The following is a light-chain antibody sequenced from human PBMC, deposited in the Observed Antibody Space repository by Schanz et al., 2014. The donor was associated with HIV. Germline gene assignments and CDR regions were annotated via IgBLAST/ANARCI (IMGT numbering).Light chain of an antibody. V-gene: IGLV1-44*01. CDR2: NTY. Sequence: QSVLTQPPSASGTPGQRVTISCSGSSSSIKTNTVNWFQQLPGTAPKLLIYNTYHRPSGVPDRFSGSESGTSASLAISGLQSEDETDYYCGTWDDSLNAWVFGGGTKLTVL. CDR3: GTWDDSLNAWV. CDR1: SSSIKTNT. J-gene: IGLJ3*02.